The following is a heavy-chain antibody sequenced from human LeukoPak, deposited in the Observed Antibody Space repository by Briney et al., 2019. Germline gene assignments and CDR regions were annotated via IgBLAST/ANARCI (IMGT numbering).Heavy chain of an antibody. V-gene: IGHV5-51*01. CDR2: IYPADSHT. Sequence: GESLKISCKGSGSSFMNFWIGWVRQMPGKGLEWMGIIYPADSHTTYSPSSQGQVTISADKSISTAYLQWSSLKASDTAMYYCARHHSGWSQAGYWGQGTLVTVSS. D-gene: IGHD6-19*01. J-gene: IGHJ4*02. CDR3: ARHHSGWSQAGY. CDR1: GSSFMNFW.